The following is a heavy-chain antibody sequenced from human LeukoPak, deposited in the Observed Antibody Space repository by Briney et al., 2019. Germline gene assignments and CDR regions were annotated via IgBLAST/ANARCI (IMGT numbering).Heavy chain of an antibody. CDR2: ISGDSRYI. D-gene: IGHD2-2*01. J-gene: IGHJ4*02. CDR3: ARAPTVLVGYCSSSSCQADY. Sequence: GSLRLSCAASGFTSSSYSMNWVRQAPGKGLEWVSAISGDSRYIYYADSVRGRFTISRDNAENSLYLQMNSLRVEDTAVYYCARAPTVLVGYCSSSSCQADYWGQGTLVTVSS. V-gene: IGHV3-21*01. CDR1: GFTSSSYS.